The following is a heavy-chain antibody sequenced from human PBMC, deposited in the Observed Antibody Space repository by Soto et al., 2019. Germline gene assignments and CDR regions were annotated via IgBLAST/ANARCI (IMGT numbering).Heavy chain of an antibody. J-gene: IGHJ3*02. D-gene: IGHD6-13*01. CDR3: AKAIGYGIIDDAFDI. CDR2: ISWNSGSI. Sequence: GGSLRLSCAASGFTFDDYAMHWVRQGPGKGLEWVSGISWNSGSIGYADSVKGRFTISRDNAKNSLYLQMNSLRAEDTALYYCAKAIGYGIIDDAFDIWGQGTMVTVSS. CDR1: GFTFDDYA. V-gene: IGHV3-9*01.